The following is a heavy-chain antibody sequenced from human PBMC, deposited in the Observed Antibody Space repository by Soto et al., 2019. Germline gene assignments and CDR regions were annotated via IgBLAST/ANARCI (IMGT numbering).Heavy chain of an antibody. CDR2: ISYDGNYI. CDR3: AKGILSATIGPYAMDV. V-gene: IGHV3-30*18. Sequence: QVQLVESGGGVVQPGASLRLSCEASGFDFSSYAMHWVRQAPGKGLEWVGVISYDGNYIYYADSVKGRFTISRDNSKNTLYVQVNSLRPEETAVYYCAKGILSATIGPYAMDVWGQGTTVTVSS. CDR1: GFDFSSYA. D-gene: IGHD3-16*01. J-gene: IGHJ6*02.